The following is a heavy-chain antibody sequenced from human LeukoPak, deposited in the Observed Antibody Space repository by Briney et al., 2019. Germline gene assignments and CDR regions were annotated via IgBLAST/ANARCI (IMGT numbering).Heavy chain of an antibody. J-gene: IGHJ6*03. Sequence: GASVKVSCKASGYTFTRYYMHWVRQAPGQGLEWMGWINPNSGGTNYAQKFQGRVTMTRDTSISTAYMELSRLRSDDTAVYYCARDQGSSSYYYSYYMDVWGKGTTVTVSS. D-gene: IGHD6-6*01. CDR3: ARDQGSSSYYYSYYMDV. CDR2: INPNSGGT. CDR1: GYTFTRYY. V-gene: IGHV1-2*02.